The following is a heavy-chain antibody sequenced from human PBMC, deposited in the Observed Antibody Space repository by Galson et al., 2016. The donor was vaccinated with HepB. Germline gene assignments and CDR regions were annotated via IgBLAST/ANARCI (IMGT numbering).Heavy chain of an antibody. CDR3: AKDHAFLGLYFYGMGV. J-gene: IGHJ6*02. CDR2: ISYDGSNK. CDR1: GFTFSSYG. V-gene: IGHV3-30*18. Sequence: SLRLSCAASGFTFSSYGMHWVRQAPGKGLEWVAVISYDGSNKYYADSVKGRFTISEDDSKNTLYLQMNSLRAEDTAVYYCAKDHAFLGLYFYGMGVWGQGTTVTVSS. D-gene: IGHD3-9*01.